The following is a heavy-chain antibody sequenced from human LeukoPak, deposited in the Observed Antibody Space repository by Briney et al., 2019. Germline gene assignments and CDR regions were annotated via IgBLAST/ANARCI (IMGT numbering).Heavy chain of an antibody. CDR3: ARWCITGTTDAFDI. CDR2: IYHSGST. Sequence: SETLSLTCTVSGGSISSGGYYWSWIRQPPGKGLEWIGYIYHSGSTYYNPSLKSRVTISVDRSKNQFSLKLSSVTAADTAVYYCARWCITGTTDAFDIWGQGTVVTVSS. CDR1: GGSISSGGYY. D-gene: IGHD1-7*01. J-gene: IGHJ3*02. V-gene: IGHV4-30-2*01.